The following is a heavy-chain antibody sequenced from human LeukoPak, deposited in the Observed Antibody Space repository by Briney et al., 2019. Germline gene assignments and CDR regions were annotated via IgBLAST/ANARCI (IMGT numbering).Heavy chain of an antibody. CDR1: GGSISSSVYH. J-gene: IGHJ4*02. Sequence: PSETLSLTCTVSGGSISSSVYHWGWIRQPPGKGLEWIGSIQYSGSTYYNPSLKSRVTISVDTSKNQFSLRLRSVTAADTAVYYCARATSGDFEIDYWGQGTLVTVSS. V-gene: IGHV4-39*07. CDR2: IQYSGST. D-gene: IGHD4-17*01. CDR3: ARATSGDFEIDY.